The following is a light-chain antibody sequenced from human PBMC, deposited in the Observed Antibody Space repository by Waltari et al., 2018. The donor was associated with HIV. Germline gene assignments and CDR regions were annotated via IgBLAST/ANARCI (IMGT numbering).Light chain of an antibody. CDR2: DAS. J-gene: IGKJ1*01. Sequence: DIQMTQSPSSLSASEGDRVTVTCRASQTINTYLNWYQQKPGKAPKLLIYDASSLQSGVPLRFSGSGSGTDFTLTVSSLQAEDFATYYCQQSYSSPWTFGQGTKVEIK. CDR1: QTINTY. V-gene: IGKV1-39*01. CDR3: QQSYSSPWT.